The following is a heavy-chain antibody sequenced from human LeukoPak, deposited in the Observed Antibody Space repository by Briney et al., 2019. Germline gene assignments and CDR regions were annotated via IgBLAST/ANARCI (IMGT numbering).Heavy chain of an antibody. V-gene: IGHV3-33*01. CDR2: IWYDGSNK. J-gene: IGHJ6*02. CDR3: ARDIVGATYYYYGMDV. CDR1: GFTFSSYG. D-gene: IGHD1-26*01. Sequence: GRSLRLSCAASGFTFSSYGMHWVRQAPGKGLEWVAVIWYDGSNKYYADSVKGRFTISRDNSKNTLYLQMNSLRAEDTAVYYCARDIVGATYYYYGMDVWGQGTTVTVSS.